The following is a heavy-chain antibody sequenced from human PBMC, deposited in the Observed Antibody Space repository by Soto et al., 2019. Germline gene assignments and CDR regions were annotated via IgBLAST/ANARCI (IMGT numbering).Heavy chain of an antibody. J-gene: IGHJ6*02. Sequence: DVQLSESGGGLVQPGGSLRLTCAASGFSFNSHAMTWVRQAPGRGLEWVAGINRGVDAFYADSVKGRFTISRDNSKDTLYLQMNSLGVEDTALSYCAKVLSLRTSGKYYKPFFHGMDVWGLGTTVTVSS. V-gene: IGHV3-23*01. CDR1: GFSFNSHA. CDR3: AKVLSLRTSGKYYKPFFHGMDV. D-gene: IGHD3-10*01. CDR2: INRGVDA.